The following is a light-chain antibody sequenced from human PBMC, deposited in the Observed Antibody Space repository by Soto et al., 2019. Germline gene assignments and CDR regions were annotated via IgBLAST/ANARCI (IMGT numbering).Light chain of an antibody. CDR1: QSVSSN. CDR2: DAS. Sequence: ELVITQSPATLSVSPGERATLSFRASQSVSSNLAWYQQKPGQTPRLLIFDASTRATGIPARFRGSGSGTEFALTISSLKSEDFAVYYGQQYNKWPLITFGHGTRLEIK. J-gene: IGKJ5*01. V-gene: IGKV3-15*01. CDR3: QQYNKWPLIT.